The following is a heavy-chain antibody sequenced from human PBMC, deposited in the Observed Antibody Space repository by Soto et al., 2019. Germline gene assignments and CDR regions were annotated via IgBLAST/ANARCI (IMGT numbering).Heavy chain of an antibody. CDR1: GYTFTGYY. V-gene: IGHV1-2*02. Sequence: GASVKVSFKASGYTFTGYYMHWVRQAPGQGLEWMGWINPNSGGTNYAQKFQGRVTMTRDTSISTAYMELSRLRSDDTAVYYCARGESIVLTVYANVGGMDVWGQGTTVTVSS. CDR2: INPNSGGT. J-gene: IGHJ6*02. CDR3: ARGESIVLTVYANVGGMDV. D-gene: IGHD2-8*01.